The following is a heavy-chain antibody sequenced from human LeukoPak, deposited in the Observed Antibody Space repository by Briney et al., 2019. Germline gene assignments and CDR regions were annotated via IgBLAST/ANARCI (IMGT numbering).Heavy chain of an antibody. CDR1: GDSVSSNSAT. CDR3: ARGPSYFQH. J-gene: IGHJ1*01. CDR2: TYYRSKWYK. V-gene: IGHV6-1*01. Sequence: SQTLSLTYAISGDSVSSNSATWNWIRQSPSRGLEWLGRTYYRSKWYKYYAVSVKGRITINPVTSTNQFSLQLNSVTPEDTAVYYCARGPSYFQHWGQGTLVTVSS.